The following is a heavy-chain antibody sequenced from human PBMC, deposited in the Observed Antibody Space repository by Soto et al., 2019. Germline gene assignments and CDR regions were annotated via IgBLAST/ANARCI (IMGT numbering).Heavy chain of an antibody. D-gene: IGHD5-12*01. Sequence: QVQLVQSAAEVKNPGASVKVSCKASGYTFTSYAMHWVRQAPGQSPEWMGWINAGNGNTQYIQKFQGRVTFTRDTSATTAYMEVSSLRSEDTAVYYCVAVDVGDYWGQGTLVTVSS. V-gene: IGHV1-3*01. CDR1: GYTFTSYA. J-gene: IGHJ4*02. CDR3: VAVDVGDY. CDR2: INAGNGNT.